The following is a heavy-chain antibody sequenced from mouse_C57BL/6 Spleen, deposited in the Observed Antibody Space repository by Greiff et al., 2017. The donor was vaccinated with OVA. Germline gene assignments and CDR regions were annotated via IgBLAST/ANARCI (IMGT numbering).Heavy chain of an antibody. CDR3: AREGAMVTTGGYYYAMDY. CDR2: IDPSDSET. J-gene: IGHJ4*01. CDR1: GYTFTSYW. Sequence: QVQLQQPGAELVRPGSSVKLSCKASGYTFTSYWMHWVKQRPIQGLEWIGNIDPSDSETHYNQKFKDKATLTVDKSSSTAYMQLSSLTSEDSAVYYCAREGAMVTTGGYYYAMDYWGQGTSVTVSS. V-gene: IGHV1-52*01. D-gene: IGHD2-2*01.